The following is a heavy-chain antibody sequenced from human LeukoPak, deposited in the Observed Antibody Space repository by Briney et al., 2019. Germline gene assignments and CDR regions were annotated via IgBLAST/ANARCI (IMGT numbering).Heavy chain of an antibody. CDR3: ARGFRDGYNLPFDY. CDR1: GGSISSGGYY. J-gene: IGHJ4*02. D-gene: IGHD5-24*01. V-gene: IGHV4-31*03. CDR2: IYYSGST. Sequence: SETLSLTCTVSGGSISSGGYYWSWIRQHPGKGLEWIGYIYYSGSTYYNLSLKSRVTISVDTSKNQFSLKLSSVTAADTAVYYCARGFRDGYNLPFDYWGQGTLVTVSS.